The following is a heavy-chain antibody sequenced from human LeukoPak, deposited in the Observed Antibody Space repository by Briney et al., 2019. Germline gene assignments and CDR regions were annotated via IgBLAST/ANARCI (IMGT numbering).Heavy chain of an antibody. D-gene: IGHD1-1*01. V-gene: IGHV3-7*01. CDR3: ARDNDPYYYYYMDV. Sequence: PGGSLRLSCAASGFTFSSHWMSWVRQAPGKGLEWVANIKQDGSEKYYVDSVKGRFTISRDNAKNSLYLQMNSLRAEDTAVYYCARDNDPYYYYYMDVWGKGTTVTVSS. CDR1: GFTFSSHW. J-gene: IGHJ6*03. CDR2: IKQDGSEK.